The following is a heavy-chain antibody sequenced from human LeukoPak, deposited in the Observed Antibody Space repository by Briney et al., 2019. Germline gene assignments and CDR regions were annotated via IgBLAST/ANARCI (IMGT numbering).Heavy chain of an antibody. CDR2: MNSDGSKI. V-gene: IGHV3-11*01. Sequence: GGSLRLSCAASGFIFSDYYMNSIRQAPGKGLEWLSYMNSDGSKIYYADSVKGRFTVSRDNAENSLYLQMNSLRAEDTAVYCCATSPPPAYNQLDYCGQGGLVTVSS. D-gene: IGHD5-24*01. CDR1: GFIFSDYY. J-gene: IGHJ4*02. CDR3: ATSPPPAYNQLDY.